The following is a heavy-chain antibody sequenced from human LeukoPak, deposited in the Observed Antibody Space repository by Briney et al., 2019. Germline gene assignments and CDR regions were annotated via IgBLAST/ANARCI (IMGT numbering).Heavy chain of an antibody. Sequence: GSLRLSCAASGFTVSSNYMSWVRQAPGKGLEWVSAISGSGGSTYYADSVKGRFTISRDNSKNTLYLQMNSLRAEDTAVYYCAKQGNDFWSGYYVDYWGQGTLVTVSS. V-gene: IGHV3-23*01. J-gene: IGHJ4*02. D-gene: IGHD3-3*01. CDR2: ISGSGGST. CDR3: AKQGNDFWSGYYVDY. CDR1: GFTVSSNY.